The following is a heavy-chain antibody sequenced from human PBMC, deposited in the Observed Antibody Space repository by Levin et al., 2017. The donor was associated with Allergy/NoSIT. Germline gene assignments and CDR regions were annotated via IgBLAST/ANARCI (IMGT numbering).Heavy chain of an antibody. CDR3: ARVGAGYSGYDGYYHYYYGMDV. CDR1: GYIFTSYG. CDR2: INAYYGNT. J-gene: IGHJ6*02. D-gene: IGHD5-12*01. V-gene: IGHV1-18*01. Sequence: EASVKVSCKASGYIFTSYGISWVRQAPGQGLEWMGWINAYYGNTNYAQKVQGRVTMTTDTSTSTAYLDLRSLRSDDTAVYYCARVGAGYSGYDGYYHYYYGMDVWGQGTTVIVSS.